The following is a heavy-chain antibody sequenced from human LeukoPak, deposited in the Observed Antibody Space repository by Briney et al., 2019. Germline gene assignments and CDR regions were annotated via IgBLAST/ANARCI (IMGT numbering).Heavy chain of an antibody. V-gene: IGHV4-59*01. CDR1: GDSISGYY. J-gene: IGHJ4*02. CDR3: ARAYKDRDGFQYSFDF. Sequence: SETLSLTCIISGDSISGYYWNWIRQPPGKGLEWVGYGHSSGRTNYNASLKRRATLSVDTSRNHFSLKLSSVSAADTAVYYCARAYKDRDGFQYSFDFWGRGTLVTVSS. CDR2: GHSSGRT. D-gene: IGHD5-24*01.